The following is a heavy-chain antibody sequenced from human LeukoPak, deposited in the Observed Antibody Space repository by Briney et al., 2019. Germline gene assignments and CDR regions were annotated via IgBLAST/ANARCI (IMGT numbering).Heavy chain of an antibody. J-gene: IGHJ4*02. V-gene: IGHV4-30-2*01. CDR1: GGSISSGGYF. CDR3: ARGITSRPLGY. Sequence: SETLSLTCAVSGGSISSGGYFWSWIRQHPGKGLEWIGYISHSGSTYYDPSLKSRVTISLDTSKNQFSLKLSSVTAADTAVYYCARGITSRPLGYWGQGTLVTVSS. D-gene: IGHD2-2*01. CDR2: ISHSGST.